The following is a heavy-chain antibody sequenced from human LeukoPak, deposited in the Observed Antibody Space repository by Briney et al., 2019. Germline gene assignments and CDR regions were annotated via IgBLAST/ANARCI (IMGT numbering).Heavy chain of an antibody. J-gene: IGHJ4*02. CDR2: ISGSGGST. CDR1: GFTFSSYA. CDR3: AKDSSYGDLFDY. V-gene: IGHV3-23*01. D-gene: IGHD4-17*01. Sequence: GGSLRLSCAASGFTFSSYAMSWVRPAPGKGLEWVSAISGSGGSTYYADSVKGRFTISRDNSKNTLYLQMNSLRAEDTAVYYCAKDSSYGDLFDYWGQGTLVTVSS.